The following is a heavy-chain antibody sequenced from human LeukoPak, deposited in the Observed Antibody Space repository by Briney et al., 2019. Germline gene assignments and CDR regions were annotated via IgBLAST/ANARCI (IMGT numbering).Heavy chain of an antibody. V-gene: IGHV3-23*01. D-gene: IGHD3-16*01. CDR1: GFTFNSYA. Sequence: SGGSLKLSCAASGFTFNSYAMIWVRQAPGKGLEWVSVIGGSGGNTYYADSVKGRFTISRDNSKNTLYLQMNSLRAEDTAVYYCGRKRVFGRVFDYGGRGTLVTVSS. CDR2: IGGSGGNT. CDR3: GRKRVFGRVFDY. J-gene: IGHJ4*02.